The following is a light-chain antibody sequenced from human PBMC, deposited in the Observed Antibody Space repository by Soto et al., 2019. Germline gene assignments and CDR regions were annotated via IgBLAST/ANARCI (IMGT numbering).Light chain of an antibody. V-gene: IGKV2-28*01. CDR3: MQGLQGAV. Sequence: DIVMTQSPLSLLVTPGEPASISCRSSQSLLHSNGYNYLDWYVQKAGQSPQLLIHLASNRASGVPDRFSGSGSGTDFTLKISRVEAEDVGVYYCMQGLQGAVFGQGTRLEIK. J-gene: IGKJ5*01. CDR1: QSLLHSNGYNY. CDR2: LAS.